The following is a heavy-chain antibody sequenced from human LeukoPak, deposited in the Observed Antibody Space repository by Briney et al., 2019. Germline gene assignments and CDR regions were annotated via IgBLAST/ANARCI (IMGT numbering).Heavy chain of an antibody. V-gene: IGHV3-7*03. J-gene: IGHJ6*03. D-gene: IGHD5-18*01. CDR2: IKEDGSVI. Sequence: GGSLRLSCLGSGFGFSNYWMTWLRQAPGEGLELVANIKEDGSVIYYADSVKGRFTISRDNSKNTLYLQMNGLRAEDTAVYYCARLDTALASYYYYYFMDVWGKGTTVTVSS. CDR3: ARLDTALASYYYYYFMDV. CDR1: GFGFSNYW.